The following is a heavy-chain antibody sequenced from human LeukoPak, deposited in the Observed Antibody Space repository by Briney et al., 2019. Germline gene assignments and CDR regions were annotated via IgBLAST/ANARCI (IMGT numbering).Heavy chain of an antibody. Sequence: SGGSLRLSCAASGFTFYDYAMHWVRQAPGKGLEWVSGISWFSGSIGYADSVKGRFTISRDNAKNSLYLQMNSLRAEDTALYYCAKATRSSGSLGAFDIWGQGTMVTVSS. CDR1: GFTFYDYA. J-gene: IGHJ3*02. CDR2: ISWFSGSI. V-gene: IGHV3-9*01. CDR3: AKATRSSGSLGAFDI. D-gene: IGHD6-19*01.